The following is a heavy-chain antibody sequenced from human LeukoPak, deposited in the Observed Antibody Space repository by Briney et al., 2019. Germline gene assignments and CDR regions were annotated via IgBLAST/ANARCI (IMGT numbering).Heavy chain of an antibody. CDR2: INAGNGNT. V-gene: IGHV1-3*01. D-gene: IGHD3-22*01. J-gene: IGHJ4*02. CDR3: ARGDRYYDSSGYYI. CDR1: GYTFTSYA. Sequence: ASVKVSCKASGYTFTSYAMHWVRQAPGQRLEWMGWINAGNGNTKYSQKFQGRVTITRDTSASTAYMELSSLRSEDTAVYYCARGDRYYDSSGYYIWGQGTLVTVSS.